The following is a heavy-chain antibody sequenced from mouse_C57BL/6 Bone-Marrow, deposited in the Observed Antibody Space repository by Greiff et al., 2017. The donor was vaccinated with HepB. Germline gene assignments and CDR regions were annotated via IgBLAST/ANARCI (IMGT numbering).Heavy chain of an antibody. CDR2: ISYDGSN. D-gene: IGHD1-1*01. CDR1: GYSITSGYY. V-gene: IGHV3-6*01. CDR3: ARVATVGAY. J-gene: IGHJ3*01. Sequence: VQLKESGPGLVKPSQSLSLTCSVTGYSITSGYYWNWIRQFPGNKLEWMGYISYDGSNNYNPSLKNRISITRDTSKNQFFLKLNSVTTEDTATYYCARVATVGAYWGQGTLVTVSA.